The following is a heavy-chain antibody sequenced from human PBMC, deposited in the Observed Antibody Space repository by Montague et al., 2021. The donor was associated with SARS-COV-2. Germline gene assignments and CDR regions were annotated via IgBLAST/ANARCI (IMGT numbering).Heavy chain of an antibody. CDR2: IYYGGST. CDR1: GGSISSRSYY. D-gene: IGHD4-23*01. J-gene: IGHJ3*02. Sequence: SETLSLTCTVSGGSISSRSYYWGWIRQPPGKGLEWIGSIYYGGSTYYNPSLKSRVTISVDTSKNQFSLKLSSVTAADTAVYYCARLRGDYGGTYDTFDIWGQGTMVTVSS. CDR3: ARLRGDYGGTYDTFDI. V-gene: IGHV4-39*01.